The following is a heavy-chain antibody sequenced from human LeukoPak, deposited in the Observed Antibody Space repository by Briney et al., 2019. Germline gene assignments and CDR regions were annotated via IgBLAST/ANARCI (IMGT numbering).Heavy chain of an antibody. CDR2: IYYSGST. J-gene: IGHJ4*02. CDR1: GGSVSSGTYY. Sequence: SETLSLTCTVSGGSVSSGTYYWSWIRQPPGKGLEWIGYIYYSGSTNYNPSLKSRVTISVDTSKNQFSLKLSSVTAVDTAVYYCARSRGPNILTGYFMPYYFDYWGQGALVTVSS. V-gene: IGHV4-61*01. D-gene: IGHD3-9*01. CDR3: ARSRGPNILTGYFMPYYFDY.